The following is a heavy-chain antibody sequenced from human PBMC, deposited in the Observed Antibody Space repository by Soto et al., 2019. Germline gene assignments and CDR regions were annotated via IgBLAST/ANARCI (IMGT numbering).Heavy chain of an antibody. D-gene: IGHD2-15*01. V-gene: IGHV4-34*01. J-gene: IGHJ3*02. CDR1: GGSFSGYY. Sequence: PSETLSLTCAVYGGSFSGYYWSWIRQPPGKGLEWIGEINHSGSTNYNPSLKSLVTISVDTSKNQFSLKLSSVTAADTAVYYCARHQDIVVVVAAHIAFDIWGQGTMVTVSS. CDR3: ARHQDIVVVVAAHIAFDI. CDR2: INHSGST.